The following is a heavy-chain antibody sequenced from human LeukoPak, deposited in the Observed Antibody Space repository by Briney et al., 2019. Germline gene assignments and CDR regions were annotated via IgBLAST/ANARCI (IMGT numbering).Heavy chain of an antibody. D-gene: IGHD3-22*01. V-gene: IGHV1-18*01. CDR1: GYSFSNYG. CDR2: ISAKNGNT. CDR3: ARDRKLTMIANGYDY. J-gene: IGHJ4*02. Sequence: ASVKVSCKTSGYSFSNYGIVWVRQAPGQGLEWMGWISAKNGNTKNSQKVQGRVTLTTDSSTNIAYLDLRSLRFDDTAVYYCARDRKLTMIANGYDYWGQGTLVTVSS.